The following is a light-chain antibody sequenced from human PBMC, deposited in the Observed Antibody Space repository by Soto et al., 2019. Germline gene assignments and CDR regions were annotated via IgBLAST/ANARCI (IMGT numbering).Light chain of an antibody. CDR2: DAT. V-gene: IGKV1-16*01. Sequence: DIQMTQSPSSLSASVGDRVTITCRASHPININLVWFQQKPGKAPKSLIYDATHLQSGVPSRFSGSGGGTDFSLTISSLQPEDVATYYYQHYQRYPPSFGGGTKLEIK. CDR1: HPININ. J-gene: IGKJ4*01. CDR3: QHYQRYPPS.